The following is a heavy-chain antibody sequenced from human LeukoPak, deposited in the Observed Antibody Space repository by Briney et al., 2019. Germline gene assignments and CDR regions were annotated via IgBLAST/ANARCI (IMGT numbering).Heavy chain of an antibody. J-gene: IGHJ3*02. Sequence: ASVKVSCKASGYTFTSYDINWVRQATGQGLEWMGWMNPNSGNTGYAQKFQGRVTITRNTSISTAYMELSSLRSEDTAVYYCARAVADKAGAFDIWGQGTMVTVSS. CDR2: MNPNSGNT. V-gene: IGHV1-8*03. D-gene: IGHD6-19*01. CDR3: ARAVADKAGAFDI. CDR1: GYTFTSYD.